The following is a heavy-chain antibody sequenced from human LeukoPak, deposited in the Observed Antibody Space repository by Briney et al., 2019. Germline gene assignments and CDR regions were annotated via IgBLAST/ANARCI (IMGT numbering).Heavy chain of an antibody. D-gene: IGHD3-22*01. CDR2: IYYSGSI. CDR3: ARESGYYSSDNWFDP. V-gene: IGHV4-59*11. Sequence: SETLSLTCTVSGGSISSHYWSWIRQPPGKGLEWIGYIYYSGSINYNPSLKSRVTISVDTSKNQFSLKLSSVTAADTAVYYCARESGYYSSDNWFDPWGQGTLVTVSS. CDR1: GGSISSHY. J-gene: IGHJ5*02.